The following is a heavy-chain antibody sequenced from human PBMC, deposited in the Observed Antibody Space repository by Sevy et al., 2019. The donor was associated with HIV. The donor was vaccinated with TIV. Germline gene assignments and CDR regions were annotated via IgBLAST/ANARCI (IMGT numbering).Heavy chain of an antibody. CDR3: ARGVIDSSSWYEGGQGLDY. Sequence: GGSLRLPCAASGFTFSSYAMHWVRQAPGKGLEWVAVISYDGSNKYYADSVKGRFTISRDNSKNTLYLQMNSLRAEDTAVYYCARGVIDSSSWYEGGQGLDYWGQGTLVTVSS. CDR2: ISYDGSNK. CDR1: GFTFSSYA. J-gene: IGHJ4*02. D-gene: IGHD6-13*01. V-gene: IGHV3-30-3*01.